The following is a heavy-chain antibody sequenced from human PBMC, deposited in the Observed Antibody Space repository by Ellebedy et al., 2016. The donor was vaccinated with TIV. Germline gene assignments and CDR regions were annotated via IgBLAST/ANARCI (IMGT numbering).Heavy chain of an antibody. CDR2: INPNSGGT. J-gene: IGHJ3*02. Sequence: ASVKVSCKASGYTFTDYYLHWVRQAPGQVLEWMGWINPNSGGTYSAQTFQGRVTLTRDTSISTASMELSRLRSDDTAVYNCARDRGVMGDAFDIWGQGTMVTVSS. V-gene: IGHV1-2*02. CDR3: ARDRGVMGDAFDI. CDR1: GYTFTDYY. D-gene: IGHD3-10*01.